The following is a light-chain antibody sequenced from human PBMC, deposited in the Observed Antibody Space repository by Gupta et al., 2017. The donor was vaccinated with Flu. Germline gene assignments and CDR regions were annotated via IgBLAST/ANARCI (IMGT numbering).Light chain of an antibody. CDR1: TSDVGNYDY. CDR2: SIT. V-gene: IGLV2-11*01. Sequence: QSVTISCTGSTSDVGNYDYVSWYQQNPGKAPKLMIDSITERPSGVPERFSGSKSGKTASLTISGLQAEDEASYYCCSYAGTFTFVFGGGTKLPVL. CDR3: CSYAGTFTFV. J-gene: IGLJ2*01.